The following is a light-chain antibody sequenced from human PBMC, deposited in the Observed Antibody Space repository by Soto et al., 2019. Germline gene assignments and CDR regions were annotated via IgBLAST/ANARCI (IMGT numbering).Light chain of an antibody. J-gene: IGKJ1*01. CDR3: QCYSSYPWT. CDR2: DAS. CDR1: QSISNW. V-gene: IGKV1-5*01. Sequence: IQMTQSPSSLSASVGDRVTITCLASQSISNWLAWYQQKAGKAPRLLIYDASTLQSGVPSRFSGSGSGTEFSLTISSLQPDDFGTYYCQCYSSYPWTFGQGTKVDIK.